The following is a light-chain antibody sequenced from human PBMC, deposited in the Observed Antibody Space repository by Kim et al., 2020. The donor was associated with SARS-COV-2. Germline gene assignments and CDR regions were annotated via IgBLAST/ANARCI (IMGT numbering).Light chain of an antibody. CDR1: QSVYNY. CDR3: QQRTNWPPMYT. V-gene: IGKV3-11*01. CDR2: DAS. J-gene: IGKJ2*01. Sequence: EIVLTQSPATLSLSPGQRATLSCRASQSVYNYLAWYQQKPGQAPRLLIYDASKRATGIPARFSGSGSGTDFTLTISSLEPGDFAVYYCQQRTNWPPMYTIGQGTKLEI.